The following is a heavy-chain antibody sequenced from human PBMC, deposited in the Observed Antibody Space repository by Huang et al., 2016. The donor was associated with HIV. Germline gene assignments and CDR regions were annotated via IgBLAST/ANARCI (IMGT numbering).Heavy chain of an antibody. J-gene: IGHJ6*02. CDR1: GYTFTSYS. V-gene: IGHV1-46*01. CDR3: AREGQGYAMDV. Sequence: QVQLVQSGAEVKKPGASVKVSCKTSGYTFTSYSIHLVRQAPGQGLEWMGIINPDVGSTSYAPKFKGRGTMTRDTSTSTVYMELSSLRSEDTAMYYCAREGQGYAMDVWGQGTTVTVSS. CDR2: INPDVGST.